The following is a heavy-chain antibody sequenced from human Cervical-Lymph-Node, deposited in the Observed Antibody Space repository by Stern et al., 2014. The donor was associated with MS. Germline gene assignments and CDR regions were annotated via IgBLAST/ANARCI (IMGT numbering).Heavy chain of an antibody. J-gene: IGHJ4*02. Sequence: VQLVESGGGLAQPGGSLRLSCAASGLSFSDYWMSWVRQAPGKGLEWVAYIKQDGSEKYYLDSVKGRFTISRDNTKNSLSLQMNSLRAEDTAFYYCARGRDYFGHWGQGTLVTVSS. CDR1: GLSFSDYW. CDR2: IKQDGSEK. V-gene: IGHV3-7*01. CDR3: ARGRDYFGH.